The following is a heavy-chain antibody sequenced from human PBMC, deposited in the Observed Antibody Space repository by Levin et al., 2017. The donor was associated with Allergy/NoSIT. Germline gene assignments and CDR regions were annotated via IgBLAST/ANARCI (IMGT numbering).Heavy chain of an antibody. CDR1: GFTFSSYA. CDR3: AREGSSWYPEENWFDP. CDR2: ISYDGSNK. D-gene: IGHD6-13*01. Sequence: QAGGSLRLSCAASGFTFSSYAMHWVRQAPGKGLEWVAVISYDGSNKYYADSVKGRFTISRDNSKNTLYLQMNSLRAEDTAVYYCAREGSSWYPEENWFDPWGQGTLVTVSS. V-gene: IGHV3-30*04. J-gene: IGHJ5*02.